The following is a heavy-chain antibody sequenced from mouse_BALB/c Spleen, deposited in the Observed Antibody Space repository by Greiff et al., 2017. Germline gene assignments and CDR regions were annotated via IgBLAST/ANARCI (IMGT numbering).Heavy chain of an antibody. CDR1: GYTFTSYW. CDR2: ICPGNSDT. V-gene: IGHV1-5*01. D-gene: IGHD2-3*01. CDR3: TRLGYDGFYVFAY. J-gene: IGHJ3*01. Sequence: EVQLQQSGTVLVRPGASLKLSCKASGYTFTSYWMHWVHQRPGQGLEWIGAICPGNSDTNYNQKFKGMANRTAVTSTSTSYMVLSSLTNEDSAVYYCTRLGYDGFYVFAYWGQGTLVTVSA.